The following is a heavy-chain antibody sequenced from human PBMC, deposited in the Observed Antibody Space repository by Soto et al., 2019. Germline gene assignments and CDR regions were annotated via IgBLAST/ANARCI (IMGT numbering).Heavy chain of an antibody. D-gene: IGHD3-22*01. CDR3: ARKPHDSSGYYDDY. CDR1: GYTFTGYY. CDR2: INPNSGGT. J-gene: IGHJ4*02. V-gene: IGHV1-2*02. Sequence: ASVKVSCKASGYTFTGYYMHWVRQAPGQGLEWMGWINPNSGGTNYAQKFQGRVTMTRDTSISTAYMELSGLRSDDTAVYYCARKPHDSSGYYDDYWGQGTLVTVSS.